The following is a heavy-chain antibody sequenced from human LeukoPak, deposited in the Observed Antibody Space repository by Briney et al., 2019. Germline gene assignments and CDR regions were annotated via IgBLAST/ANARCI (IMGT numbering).Heavy chain of an antibody. CDR1: GYSFTSNW. CDR2: IYPGDSDT. J-gene: IGHJ3*02. D-gene: IGHD3-10*01. V-gene: IGHV5-51*01. CDR3: ARTETYYGSGSYFDAFDI. Sequence: GESLKISCEGSGYSFTSNWIGWVRQMPGKGLEWMGIIYPGDSDTRYSPSFQGQVTISADKSISTAYLQWSSLKASDTAMYYCARTETYYGSGSYFDAFDIWGQGTMVTVSS.